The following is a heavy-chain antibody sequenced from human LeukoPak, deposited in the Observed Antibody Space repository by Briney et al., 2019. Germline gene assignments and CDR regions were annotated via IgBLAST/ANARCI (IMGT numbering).Heavy chain of an antibody. CDR2: INPNSGGT. J-gene: IGHJ6*03. Sequence: ASVKVSCKASGYTFTGYYMHWMRQAPGQGLEWMGWINPNSGGTNYAQKFQGRVTMTRDTSISTAYMELSRLRSDDTAVYSCARAGLPYYYYYMDVWGKGTTVTVSS. CDR3: ARAGLPYYYYYMDV. CDR1: GYTFTGYY. V-gene: IGHV1-2*02.